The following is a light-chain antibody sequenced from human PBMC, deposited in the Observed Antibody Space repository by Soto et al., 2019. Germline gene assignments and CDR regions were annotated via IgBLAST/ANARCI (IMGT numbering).Light chain of an antibody. J-gene: IGKJ4*01. CDR3: QQYNSWTLT. Sequence: EILMTQSPDILSVSPGERATLSCWASQSVGSSLAWYQRKTGQAPRLLIYGASTRATGIPATLSGSGYGTELTITISSMKYEDFEVYYCQQYNSWTLTFGGGTKVDIK. CDR1: QSVGSS. CDR2: GAS. V-gene: IGKV3-15*01.